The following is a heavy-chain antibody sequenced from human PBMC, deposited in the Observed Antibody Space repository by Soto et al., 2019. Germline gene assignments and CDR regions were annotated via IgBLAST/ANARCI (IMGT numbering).Heavy chain of an antibody. CDR3: ARVYGSGSYYHKPFDY. D-gene: IGHD3-10*01. CDR1: GFTFSSYA. CDR2: ISYDGSNK. J-gene: IGHJ4*02. Sequence: QVQLVESGGGVVQPGRSLRLSCAASGFTFSSYAMHWVRQAPGKGLEWVAVISYDGSNKYYADSVKGRFTISRDNSKNTLYLQMNSLRAEDTAVYYCARVYGSGSYYHKPFDYWGQGTLVTVSS. V-gene: IGHV3-30-3*01.